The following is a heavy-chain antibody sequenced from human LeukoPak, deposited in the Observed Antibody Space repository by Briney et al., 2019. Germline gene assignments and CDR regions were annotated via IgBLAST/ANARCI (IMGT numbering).Heavy chain of an antibody. CDR3: ARGPSSTSTRFNWFDP. J-gene: IGHJ5*02. D-gene: IGHD2-2*01. CDR1: GYTFTSYD. Sequence: ASVKVSCKASGYTFTSYDINWVRQATGQGLEWMGWMNPNSGNTGYAQKFQGRVTITRNTSISTAYMELSSLRSEDTAVYYCARGPSSTSTRFNWFDPWGQGTLVTVSS. CDR2: MNPNSGNT. V-gene: IGHV1-8*03.